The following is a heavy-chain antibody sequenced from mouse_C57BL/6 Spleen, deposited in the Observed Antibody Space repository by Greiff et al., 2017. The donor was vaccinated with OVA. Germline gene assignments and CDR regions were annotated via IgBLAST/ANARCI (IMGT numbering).Heavy chain of an antibody. CDR1: GYTFTSYW. V-gene: IGHV1-69*01. Sequence: QVQLQQPGAELVMPGASVKLSCKASGYTFTSYWMHWVKQRPGQGLEWIGEIDPSDSYTNYNQKFKGKSTLTVDKSSSTAYMHLSSLTSEDSAVYYCSRFGYYDSTYGYWGQGTTLTVSS. CDR3: SRFGYYDSTYGY. D-gene: IGHD1-1*01. J-gene: IGHJ2*01. CDR2: IDPSDSYT.